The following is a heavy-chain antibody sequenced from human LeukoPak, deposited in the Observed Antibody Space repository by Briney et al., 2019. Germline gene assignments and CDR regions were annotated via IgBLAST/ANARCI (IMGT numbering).Heavy chain of an antibody. D-gene: IGHD1-7*01. CDR3: AKDLYKWNYAGSLYYYYMDV. J-gene: IGHJ6*03. V-gene: IGHV3-23*01. Sequence: PGGSLRLSCAASGFTFNSYAMSWVRQAPGKGLEWVSAISGSGGATYYADPVKGRFTLSRDNSKNTLYLQMNSLRAEDTALYYCAKDLYKWNYAGSLYYYYMDVWGKGTTVTVSS. CDR2: ISGSGGAT. CDR1: GFTFNSYA.